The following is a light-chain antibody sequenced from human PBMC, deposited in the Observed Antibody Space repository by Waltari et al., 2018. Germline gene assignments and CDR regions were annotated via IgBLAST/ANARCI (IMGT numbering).Light chain of an antibody. CDR2: RNN. J-gene: IGLJ2*01. CDR3: QSCASSLRNI. Sequence: QSVLTQPPSGSGAPGQRGTISCTGSSSNIGAGYGVHWYQHLPGTAPKLLISRNNTPPSGVPDRFSGSKSGRSASLAITGLQADDEAEYYCQSCASSLRNIFGGGPKLTVL. V-gene: IGLV1-40*01. CDR1: SSNIGAGYG.